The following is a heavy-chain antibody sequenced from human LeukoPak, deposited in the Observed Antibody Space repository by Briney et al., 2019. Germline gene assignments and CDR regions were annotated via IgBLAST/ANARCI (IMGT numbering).Heavy chain of an antibody. V-gene: IGHV4-34*01. CDR1: GGSFSGYY. Sequence: SETLSLTCAVYGGSFSGYYWSWIRQPPGKGLEWIGEINHSGSTNYNPSLKSRVTISVDTSKNQFSLKLSSVTAADTAVYYCARINYYDSSGNHMYFQHWGQGSLVTVSS. D-gene: IGHD3-22*01. CDR2: INHSGST. J-gene: IGHJ1*01. CDR3: ARINYYDSSGNHMYFQH.